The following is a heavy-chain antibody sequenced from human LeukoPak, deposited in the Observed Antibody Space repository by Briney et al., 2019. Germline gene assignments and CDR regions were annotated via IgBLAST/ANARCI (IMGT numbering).Heavy chain of an antibody. J-gene: IGHJ5*02. CDR1: GFTLSSYG. D-gene: IGHD6-19*01. Sequence: GGSLRLSCAASGFTLSSYGMHWVRQAPGKGLEWVAVISYDGSNKYYADSVKGRFTISRDNSKNTLYLQMNSLRAEDTAVYYCARAPSSSGWYLGWFDPWGQGTLVTVSS. CDR2: ISYDGSNK. CDR3: ARAPSSSGWYLGWFDP. V-gene: IGHV3-30*03.